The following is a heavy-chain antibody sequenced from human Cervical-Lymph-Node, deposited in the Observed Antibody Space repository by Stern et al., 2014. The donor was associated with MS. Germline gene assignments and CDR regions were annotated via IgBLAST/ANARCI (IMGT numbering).Heavy chain of an antibody. CDR1: GFTFSSYT. J-gene: IGHJ6*02. V-gene: IGHV3-21*01. CDR2: ISSGGRSI. Sequence: ELLLVASVGGLVKPGVSLMLYCEASGFTFSSYTVYCVLPAPGKGLEWVSTISSGGRSIYYAESLKGRFTISRDNTKNSLYLHMKSLRPEDTAVYYCARDDWGINDFGIDAGGQGTTVTGAS. D-gene: IGHD7-27*01. CDR3: ARDDWGINDFGIDA.